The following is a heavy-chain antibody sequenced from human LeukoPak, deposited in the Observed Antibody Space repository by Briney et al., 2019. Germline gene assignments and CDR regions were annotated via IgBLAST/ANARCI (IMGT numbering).Heavy chain of an antibody. CDR1: GFTFSRYA. CDR3: VKDVGGSYAFDY. Sequence: GGSVRLSCSASGFTFSRYAMHWARQAPGKGLEYVSGINDNGGRTHYGDSVKGRFSISRDNSKNTLHLQMSTLRAEDTALYYCVKDVGGSYAFDYWGQGTMVTVSS. D-gene: IGHD1-26*01. J-gene: IGHJ4*02. CDR2: INDNGGRT. V-gene: IGHV3-64D*09.